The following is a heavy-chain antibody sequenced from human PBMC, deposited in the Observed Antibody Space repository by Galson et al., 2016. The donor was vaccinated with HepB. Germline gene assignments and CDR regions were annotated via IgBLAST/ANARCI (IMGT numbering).Heavy chain of an antibody. CDR2: ISYDGTKK. CDR3: AKERRPSAFDY. V-gene: IGHV3-33*06. Sequence: SLRLSCAASGFTFSSCAMHWVRQAPGKGLEWVASISYDGTKKFQRDSVKGRFLISRDNSKNTVYLQMNSLRAEDTAVYYCAKERRPSAFDYWGQGTLVTVSS. J-gene: IGHJ4*02. D-gene: IGHD2-15*01. CDR1: GFTFSSCA.